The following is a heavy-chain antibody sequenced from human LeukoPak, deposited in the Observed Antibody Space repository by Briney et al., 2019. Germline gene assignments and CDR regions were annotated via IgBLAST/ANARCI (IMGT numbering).Heavy chain of an antibody. CDR2: ISSSGGST. CDR3: AKKMSITAASQVDY. CDR1: GFTFSSYS. J-gene: IGHJ4*02. V-gene: IGHV3-23*01. D-gene: IGHD1-20*01. Sequence: GGSLRLSCAASGFTFSSYSMSWVRQAPGKGLEWVSAISSSGGSTDYTDSVKGRFTISRDNSKNTLYLQMNSLRAEDTAVYYCAKKMSITAASQVDYWGQGTLVTVSS.